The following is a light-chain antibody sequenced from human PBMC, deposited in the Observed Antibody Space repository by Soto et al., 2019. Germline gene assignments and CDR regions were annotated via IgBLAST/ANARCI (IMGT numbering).Light chain of an antibody. Sequence: EIVLTQSPGTLSLSPGDRATLSCRASQSVGRDYLAWYQQKPGQAPRLLIHGTSYRATGIPDRFRGSGSGTDFILTISRLEPEDFAVYYCQQYGSSPTFGQGTKVDIK. V-gene: IGKV3-20*01. CDR2: GTS. J-gene: IGKJ1*01. CDR1: QSVGRDY. CDR3: QQYGSSPT.